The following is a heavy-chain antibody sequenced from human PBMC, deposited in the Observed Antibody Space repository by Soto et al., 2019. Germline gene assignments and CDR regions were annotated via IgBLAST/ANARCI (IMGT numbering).Heavy chain of an antibody. CDR1: GFTVSNNY. Sequence: GGSLRLSCAASGFTVSNNYMTWVRQAPGKGLEWVGRNRDKANSYTTEYAASVKGRFTISRDDSKNSLYLQMNSLQTEDTAVYFCARVQAASGSRLYGMDVWGQGTTVTVSS. J-gene: IGHJ6*02. CDR2: NRDKANSYTT. CDR3: ARVQAASGSRLYGMDV. V-gene: IGHV3-72*01. D-gene: IGHD3-22*01.